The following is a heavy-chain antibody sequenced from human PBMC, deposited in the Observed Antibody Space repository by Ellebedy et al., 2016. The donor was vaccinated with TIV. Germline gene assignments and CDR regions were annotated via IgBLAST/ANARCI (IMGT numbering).Heavy chain of an antibody. D-gene: IGHD3-10*01. CDR3: ARDDSGTFYFDY. J-gene: IGHJ4*02. CDR1: GFTFSDYV. V-gene: IGHV3-30*01. CDR2: ISCDGSNT. Sequence: GESLKISCAASGFTFSDYVMHWVRQTPGKGLEWLAIISCDGSNTYYADSVKGRFTISRDNSNNTLYLQMNSLRADDTAVFYCARDDSGTFYFDYWGQGTLVTVSS.